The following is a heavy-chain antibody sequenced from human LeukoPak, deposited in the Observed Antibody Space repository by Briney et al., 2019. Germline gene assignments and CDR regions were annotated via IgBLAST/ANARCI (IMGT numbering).Heavy chain of an antibody. V-gene: IGHV3-23*01. J-gene: IGHJ4*02. Sequence: GGSLRLSCAASRFTFSSYAMSWVRQAPGKGLEWVSASSGSGGSTYYADSVKGRFTIFRDNSKNTLYLQMNSLRAEDTAVYYCASYDCSSTRCYGGAFDYWGPGTLVSVSS. CDR3: ASYDCSSTRCYGGAFDY. CDR1: RFTFSSYA. D-gene: IGHD2-2*01. CDR2: SSGSGGST.